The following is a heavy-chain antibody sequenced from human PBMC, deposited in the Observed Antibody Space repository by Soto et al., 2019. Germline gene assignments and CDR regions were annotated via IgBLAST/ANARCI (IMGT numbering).Heavy chain of an antibody. CDR1: GGTFSSYA. CDR3: ARSQGSSTCVEIYYYYYYGMDV. D-gene: IGHD2-2*01. J-gene: IGHJ6*02. V-gene: IGHV1-69*01. Sequence: QVQLVQSGAEVKKPGSSVKVSCKASGGTFSSYAISWVRQAPGQGLEWMGGIIPISGTANYAQKLQGRVTITADESTSTAYRELSSLRSEDTAVYYCARSQGSSTCVEIYYYYYYGMDVWGQGTTVTVSS. CDR2: IIPISGTA.